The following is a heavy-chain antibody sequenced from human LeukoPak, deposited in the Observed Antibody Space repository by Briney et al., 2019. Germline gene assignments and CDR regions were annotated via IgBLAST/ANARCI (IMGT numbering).Heavy chain of an antibody. CDR3: ARDTGYSSGWTDYYYYYYMDV. CDR2: ISSSGSTI. V-gene: IGHV3-48*03. Sequence: PGGSLRLSCAASGFTFSSYEMNWVRQAPGKGLEWVSYISSSGSTIYYADSVKGRFTISRDNAKNSLYLQMNSLRAEDTAVYYCARDTGYSSGWTDYYYYYYMDVWGKGTTVTISS. CDR1: GFTFSSYE. D-gene: IGHD6-19*01. J-gene: IGHJ6*03.